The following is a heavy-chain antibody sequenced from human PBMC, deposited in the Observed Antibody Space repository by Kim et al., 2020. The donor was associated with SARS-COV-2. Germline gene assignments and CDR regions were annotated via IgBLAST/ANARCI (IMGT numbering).Heavy chain of an antibody. Sequence: GESLEISCTGSGYNFGSFWISWVRQMPGKGLEWLGRIDPANSYTNYNPSFQGHVTISTDKSINTAFLQWVSLKASDTAMYYCARGVVPSTIHNAFDIWGLGKMVTVSS. V-gene: IGHV5-10-1*01. CDR2: IDPANSYT. CDR1: GYNFGSFW. J-gene: IGHJ3*02. CDR3: ARGVVPSTIHNAFDI. D-gene: IGHD2-2*02.